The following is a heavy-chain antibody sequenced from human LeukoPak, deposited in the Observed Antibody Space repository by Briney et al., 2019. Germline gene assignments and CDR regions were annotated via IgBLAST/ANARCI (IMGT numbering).Heavy chain of an antibody. D-gene: IGHD5-18*01. J-gene: IGHJ6*03. CDR3: AREGRYRYGYNEYHSYMDI. CDR1: GGSISSYY. Sequence: PSETLSLTCTVSGGSISSYYWSWIQQPPGKGLEWIGFIFYSGSTTYNPSLQSRVTISVDTSKNQFSLKLSSVTAAETAVYHCAREGRYRYGYNEYHSYMDIWGKGTTVTVSS. CDR2: IFYSGST. V-gene: IGHV4-59*01.